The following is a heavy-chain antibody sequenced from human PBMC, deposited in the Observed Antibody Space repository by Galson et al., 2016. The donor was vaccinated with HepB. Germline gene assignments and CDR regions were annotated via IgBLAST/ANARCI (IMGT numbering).Heavy chain of an antibody. J-gene: IGHJ3*02. CDR1: GGSVNTGAYY. D-gene: IGHD3-22*01. Sequence: TLSLTCTVSGGSVNTGAYYWTWIRQHPGKGLEWIGYIFYSGNTYSNPSLESRLTISVDTSKNQFSLRLSSVTAADTALYYCARGKWLSPSLRDAFDIWGQGTMVTVSS. CDR2: IFYSGNT. CDR3: ARGKWLSPSLRDAFDI. V-gene: IGHV4-31*03.